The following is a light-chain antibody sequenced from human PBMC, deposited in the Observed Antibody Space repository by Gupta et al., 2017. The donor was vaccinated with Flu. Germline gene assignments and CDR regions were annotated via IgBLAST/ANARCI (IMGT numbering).Light chain of an antibody. Sequence: EIVLTQSPATLSLSPGERATLSCRASQSVTSSLAWYQQRPGQAPRLLIYGASSRATGIPARFSGSGSGTDFTLTISSREPEDFAVYYCQQRTNWPITFGQGTRVEIK. V-gene: IGKV3-11*01. CDR3: QQRTNWPIT. CDR2: GAS. J-gene: IGKJ5*01. CDR1: QSVTSS.